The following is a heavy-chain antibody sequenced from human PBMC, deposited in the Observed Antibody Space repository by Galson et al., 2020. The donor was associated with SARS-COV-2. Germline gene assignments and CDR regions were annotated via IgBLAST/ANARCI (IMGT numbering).Heavy chain of an antibody. CDR2: MYYSGST. J-gene: IGHJ4*02. CDR1: GGSISSSRYY. Sequence: SETLSLTCTVSGGSISSSRYYWGWIRQPPGKGLEWIGSMYYSGSTYYNPSLKSRVTMSVDTSKNQFSLKLSSVTAADTAVFSCSRFEYRSSMFDYWGQGTLVTVSS. D-gene: IGHD6-13*01. CDR3: SRFEYRSSMFDY. V-gene: IGHV4-39*01.